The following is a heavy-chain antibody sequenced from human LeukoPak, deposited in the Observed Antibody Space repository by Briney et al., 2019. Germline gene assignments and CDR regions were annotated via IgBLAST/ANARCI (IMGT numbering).Heavy chain of an antibody. CDR1: GFTLSGHS. CDR2: ISTSGTIE. V-gene: IGHV3-48*04. CDR3: ARGFGRYCTIDSCYTDFDL. D-gene: IGHD2-2*02. J-gene: IGHJ2*01. Sequence: PGGSLRLSCVASGFTLSGHSMNWVRQSPGKGLEWVSYISTSGTIEFYADSVKGRFVISRENGKNALYLQMNSLRAEDTAVYFCARGFGRYCTIDSCYTDFDLWGRGTLVSVSS.